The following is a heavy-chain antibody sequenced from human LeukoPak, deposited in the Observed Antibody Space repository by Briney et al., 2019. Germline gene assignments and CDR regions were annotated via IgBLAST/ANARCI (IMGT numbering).Heavy chain of an antibody. CDR2: INPNSGGT. CDR3: ARQCSSTSCYNAFDI. CDR1: GYTFTGYY. V-gene: IGHV1-2*02. J-gene: IGHJ3*02. D-gene: IGHD2-2*02. Sequence: ASVKVSCKASGYTFTGYYMHWVRQAPGQGLEWMGWINPNSGGTNYAQKFQGRVTMTRDTSISTAYMELSRLRSDDTAVYYCARQCSSTSCYNAFDIWGQGTMVTVSS.